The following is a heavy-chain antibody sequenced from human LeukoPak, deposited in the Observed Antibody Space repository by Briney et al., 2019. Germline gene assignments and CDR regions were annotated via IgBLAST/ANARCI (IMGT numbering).Heavy chain of an antibody. CDR3: ARCNYDFWSGYYYYFDY. CDR1: GGTFSSYA. Sequence: ASVNVSCKASGGTFSSYAISWVRQAPGQGLEWMGGIIPIFGTANYAQKFQGRVTITADESTSTAYMELSSLRSEDTAVYYCARCNYDFWSGYYYYFDYWGQGTLVTVSS. D-gene: IGHD3-3*01. CDR2: IIPIFGTA. V-gene: IGHV1-69*13. J-gene: IGHJ4*02.